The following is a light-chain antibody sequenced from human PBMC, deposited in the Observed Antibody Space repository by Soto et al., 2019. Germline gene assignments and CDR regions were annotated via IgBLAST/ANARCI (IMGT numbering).Light chain of an antibody. Sequence: EIVLTQSPGTLSLSPGERATLSCRATQSVSSTSLAWYQQKPGQAPRLLIYGASSRATAIPDRFSGSGSGTDFTLTISSLEPEDFAVYYCQRYGSSPPMTFGGGTKVEIK. CDR1: QSVSSTS. CDR3: QRYGSSPPMT. CDR2: GAS. J-gene: IGKJ4*01. V-gene: IGKV3-20*01.